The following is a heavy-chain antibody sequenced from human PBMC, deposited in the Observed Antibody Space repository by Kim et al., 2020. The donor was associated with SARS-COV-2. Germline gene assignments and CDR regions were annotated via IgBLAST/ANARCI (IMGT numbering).Heavy chain of an antibody. Sequence: GSTYYADSVKGRFTISRDNSKNTLYLQMNSLRAEDTAVYYCARDSTHFDYWGQGTLVTVSS. V-gene: IGHV3-23*01. D-gene: IGHD2-2*01. J-gene: IGHJ4*02. CDR3: ARDSTHFDY. CDR2: GST.